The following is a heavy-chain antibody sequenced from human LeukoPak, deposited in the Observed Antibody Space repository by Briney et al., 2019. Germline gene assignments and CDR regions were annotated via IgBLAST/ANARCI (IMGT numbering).Heavy chain of an antibody. CDR2: MNPNSGNT. CDR1: RYTFTSYD. D-gene: IGHD6-6*01. V-gene: IGHV1-8*03. CDR3: GRGRDQYSSSRWFDP. J-gene: IGHJ5*02. Sequence: ASVKVSCKASRYTFTSYDINWVRQATGQGLEWMGWMNPNSGNTGYAQKFQGRVTITRNPSISTAYMELSSLGSDDTAGYYCGRGRDQYSSSRWFDPWGQGTLVTVSS.